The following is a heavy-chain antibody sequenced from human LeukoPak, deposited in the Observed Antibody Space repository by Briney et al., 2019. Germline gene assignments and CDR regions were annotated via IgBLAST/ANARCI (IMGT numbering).Heavy chain of an antibody. Sequence: GGSLRLSCAASGFTFSSYGVHWVRQAPGKGREWVAVTWYDGSNKYYADSVKGRFTISRDNSKNTLYLQMNSLRAEDTAVYYCARGSAAAVAGTGEDFDYWGQGTLVTVSS. CDR3: ARGSAAAVAGTGEDFDY. J-gene: IGHJ4*02. V-gene: IGHV3-33*01. D-gene: IGHD6-19*01. CDR2: TWYDGSNK. CDR1: GFTFSSYG.